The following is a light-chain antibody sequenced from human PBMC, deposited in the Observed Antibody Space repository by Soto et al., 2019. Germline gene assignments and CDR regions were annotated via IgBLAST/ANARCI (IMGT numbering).Light chain of an antibody. V-gene: IGLV1-44*01. J-gene: IGLJ1*01. CDR3: AAWDDSLNGFYV. CDR1: RSNIGSNA. Sequence: QSVLTQPPSASATPGQRVTISCSGGRSNIGSNAVSWYQHLPGRAPKLLISRDNQRPSGVPDRFSGSKSGTSASLAISGLQSDDEADYYCAAWDDSLNGFYVFGTGTKATVL. CDR2: RDN.